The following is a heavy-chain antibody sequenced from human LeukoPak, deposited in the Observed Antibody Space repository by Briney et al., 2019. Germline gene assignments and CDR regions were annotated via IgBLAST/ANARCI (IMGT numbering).Heavy chain of an antibody. Sequence: SETLSLTCTVSGDSISSGSYYWSWIRQPAGKGLEWIGRIYTSGSTKYNPSLKSRVTISLDTSKNQFSLKVSSVTAADTAMYYCATTRWTSERGGFDYWGQGTPVTVSS. CDR1: GDSISSGSYY. CDR2: IYTSGST. CDR3: ATTRWTSERGGFDY. D-gene: IGHD1-1*01. V-gene: IGHV4-61*02. J-gene: IGHJ4*02.